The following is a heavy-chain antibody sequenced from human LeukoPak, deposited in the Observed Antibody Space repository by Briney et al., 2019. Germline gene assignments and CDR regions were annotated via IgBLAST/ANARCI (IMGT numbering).Heavy chain of an antibody. CDR3: ARDLSSGYFDL. CDR2: ISSSSSYI. CDR1: GFTFSSYS. J-gene: IGHJ2*01. Sequence: PGGSLRLSCAASGFTFSSYSMKWVRQAPGKGLEWVSSISSSSSYIYYADSVKGRFTISRDNAKNSLYLQMNSLRAEDTAVYYCARDLSSGYFDLWGRGTLVTVSS. D-gene: IGHD2/OR15-2a*01. V-gene: IGHV3-21*01.